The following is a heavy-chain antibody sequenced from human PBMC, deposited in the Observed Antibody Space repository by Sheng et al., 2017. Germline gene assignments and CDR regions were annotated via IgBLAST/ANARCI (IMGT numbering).Heavy chain of an antibody. Sequence: EVQLVESGGGLVQPGGSLRLSCAASGFTFSSYSMNWVRQAPGKGLEWVSYISSSSSTIYYADSVKGRFTISRDNAKNSLYLQMNSLRAEDTAVYYCARDEGRRFFDFWSGLGAFDIWGQGTMVTVSS. CDR3: ARDEGRRFFDFWSGLGAFDI. CDR1: GFTFSSYS. J-gene: IGHJ3*02. D-gene: IGHD3-3*01. V-gene: IGHV3-48*01. CDR2: ISSSSSTI.